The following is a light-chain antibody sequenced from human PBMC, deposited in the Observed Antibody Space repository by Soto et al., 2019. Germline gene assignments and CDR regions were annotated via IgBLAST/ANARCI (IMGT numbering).Light chain of an antibody. CDR3: QEYSKWPSRT. V-gene: IGKV3-15*01. J-gene: IGKJ1*01. CDR1: QGVSTN. Sequence: EIVMTQSPATLSLSPGERATLSCRASQGVSTNLAWYQQRPGQPPRLLIYRASTRATDIPARFSGSGSGTEFTLTISSLQSEDFAVYYCQEYSKWPSRTFGPGTKVDIK. CDR2: RAS.